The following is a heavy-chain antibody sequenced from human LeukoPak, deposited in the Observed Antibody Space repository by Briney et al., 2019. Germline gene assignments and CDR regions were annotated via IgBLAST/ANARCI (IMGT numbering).Heavy chain of an antibody. CDR2: ISNDGGGT. CDR1: GFPFNNYG. J-gene: IGHJ5*02. CDR3: GKGGSSGYFLDL. V-gene: IGHV3-23*01. D-gene: IGHD3-22*01. Sequence: PGGSLRLSCAASGFPFNNYGLVWVRQAPGKGLEWVAAISNDGGGTTYADFVKGRFTISRDNSKNTLFLHMNSLRAEDTALYYCGKGGSSGYFLDLWGQGTLVTVSS.